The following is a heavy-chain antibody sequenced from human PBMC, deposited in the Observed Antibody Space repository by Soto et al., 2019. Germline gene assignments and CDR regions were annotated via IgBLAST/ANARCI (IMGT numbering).Heavy chain of an antibody. D-gene: IGHD3-10*01. CDR3: AKRFFGSGRPAGAFDV. CDR2: ITSSGNGT. Sequence: GGSLRLSCAASRFKFSNYAMSWVRQAPGKGPGWVSFITSSGNGTYYADSVKGRFTISRDNSENTLYVQMNNLRADDTAKYYCAKRFFGSGRPAGAFDVWGPGTMVTVSS. V-gene: IGHV3-23*05. J-gene: IGHJ3*01. CDR1: RFKFSNYA.